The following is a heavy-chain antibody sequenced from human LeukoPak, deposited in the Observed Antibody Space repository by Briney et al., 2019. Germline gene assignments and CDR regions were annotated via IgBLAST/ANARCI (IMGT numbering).Heavy chain of an antibody. V-gene: IGHV1-3*01. CDR2: INAGNGNT. Sequence: GASVKVSCKASGYTFTSYTIHWVRQAPGQRLEWMGWINAGNGNTKYSQEFQGRVSLTADESTSTVYMELSSLRYDDTAVYYCARGPPLTFDHTPEGYYHYYMDVWGEGTTVTISS. CDR1: GYTFTSYT. CDR3: ARGPPLTFDHTPEGYYHYYMDV. J-gene: IGHJ6*03. D-gene: IGHD1-14*01.